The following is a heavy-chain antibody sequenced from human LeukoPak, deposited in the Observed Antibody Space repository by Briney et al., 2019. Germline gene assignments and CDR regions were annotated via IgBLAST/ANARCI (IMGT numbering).Heavy chain of an antibody. Sequence: EASVKVSCKASGYTFTDYYMHWVRQAPGQGLEWMGWINPNSGDTNYAQKFQGRVTLTRDTSISTAYMELSRLTSDDTAVYYCARDPGRVVVPAGNDYWGQGTLVTVSS. V-gene: IGHV1-2*02. D-gene: IGHD2-2*01. CDR3: ARDPGRVVVPAGNDY. CDR2: INPNSGDT. J-gene: IGHJ4*02. CDR1: GYTFTDYY.